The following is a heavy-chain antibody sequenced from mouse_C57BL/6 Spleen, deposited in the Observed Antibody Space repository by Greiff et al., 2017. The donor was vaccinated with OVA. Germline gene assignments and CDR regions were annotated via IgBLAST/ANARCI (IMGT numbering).Heavy chain of an antibody. CDR3: AREDYDSLAY. D-gene: IGHD2-4*01. CDR2: IDPSDSET. J-gene: IGHJ2*01. CDR1: GYTFTSYW. V-gene: IGHV1-52*01. Sequence: QVQLQQSGAELVRPGSSVKLSCKASGYTFTSYWMHWVKQRPIQGLEWIGNIDPSDSETHYNQKFKDKATLTVDKSSSTAYMQLSSLTSEDSAVYYCAREDYDSLAYWGQGTTLTVSS.